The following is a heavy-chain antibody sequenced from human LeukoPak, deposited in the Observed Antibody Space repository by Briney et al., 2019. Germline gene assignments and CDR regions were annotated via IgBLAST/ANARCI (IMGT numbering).Heavy chain of an antibody. Sequence: KASETLSLTCAVYGGSFSGYYWSWIRQPPGKGLEWIGEINHSGSTNYNPSLKSRATISVDTSKNQFSLKLSSVTAADTAVYYCARVDEYCSSTSCYEIDYWGQGTLVTVSS. D-gene: IGHD2-2*01. J-gene: IGHJ4*02. V-gene: IGHV4-34*01. CDR3: ARVDEYCSSTSCYEIDY. CDR1: GGSFSGYY. CDR2: INHSGST.